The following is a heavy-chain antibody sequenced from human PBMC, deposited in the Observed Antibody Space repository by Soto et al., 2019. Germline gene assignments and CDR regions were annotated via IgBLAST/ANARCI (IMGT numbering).Heavy chain of an antibody. Sequence: QVLLQQWGAGLLKPSETLSLTCAVYGGSFSDFYWTWIRQPPGKGPEWIGEINHSGSTNYNPSLKSRVTISVDTSKSQFSLKLSSVTAADTAVYYCARGDLGGRGNDFWGQGTLVTVSS. V-gene: IGHV4-34*01. CDR3: ARGDLGGRGNDF. CDR2: INHSGST. D-gene: IGHD3-10*01. CDR1: GGSFSDFY. J-gene: IGHJ4*02.